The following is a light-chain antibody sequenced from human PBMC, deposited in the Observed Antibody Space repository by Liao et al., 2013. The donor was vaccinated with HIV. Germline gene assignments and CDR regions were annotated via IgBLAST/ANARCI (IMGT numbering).Light chain of an antibody. Sequence: SYELIQPPSVSVSPGQTASITCSGDKLGDKYASWYQQKPGQSPVLVLYQDDKRPSGIPERFAGSNSGNTATLTISGTQAMDEADYFCQAWDSSAYVFGTGTKVTVL. CDR2: QDD. CDR3: QAWDSSAYV. V-gene: IGLV3-1*01. CDR1: KLGDKY. J-gene: IGLJ1*01.